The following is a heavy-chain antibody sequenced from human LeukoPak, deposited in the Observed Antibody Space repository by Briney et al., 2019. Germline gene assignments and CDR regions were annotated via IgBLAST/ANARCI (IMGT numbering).Heavy chain of an antibody. CDR1: GYTFTSYY. D-gene: IGHD6-13*01. J-gene: IGHJ4*02. Sequence: ASVKVSCKASGYTFTSYYMHWVRQAPGQGLEWMGIINPSGGSTSFAQKFRGRVTMTRDMSTSTVYMELSSLRSEDTAVYYCARDLAAADMGAYWGQGTLVTVSS. V-gene: IGHV1-46*01. CDR2: INPSGGST. CDR3: ARDLAAADMGAY.